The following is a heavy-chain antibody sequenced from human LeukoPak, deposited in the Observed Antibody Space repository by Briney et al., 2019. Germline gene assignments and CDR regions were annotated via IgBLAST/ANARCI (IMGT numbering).Heavy chain of an antibody. D-gene: IGHD4-17*01. J-gene: IGHJ5*02. CDR2: IYYSGST. CDR1: GGSISNYY. CDR3: ARYGPNWFDP. Sequence: SETLSLTCTVSGGSISNYYWSWIRQPPGKGLEWIGYIYYSGSTNYNPSLKSRVTISVDTSKNQFSLKLSSVTAADTAVYYCARYGPNWFDPWGQGTLVTVSS. V-gene: IGHV4-59*08.